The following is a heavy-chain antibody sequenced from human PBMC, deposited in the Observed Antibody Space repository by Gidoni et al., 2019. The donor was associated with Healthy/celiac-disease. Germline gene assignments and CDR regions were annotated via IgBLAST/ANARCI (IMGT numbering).Heavy chain of an antibody. CDR1: GGTFSSYA. D-gene: IGHD2-2*02. V-gene: IGHV1-69*01. Sequence: QVQLVQSGAEVKKPGSSVKVSCKASGGTFSSYAISWVRQAPGQGLEWMGGIIPIFGTANYAQKFQGRVTITADESTSTAYMELSSLRSEDTAVYYCAQARRLGYCSSTSCYSAPDAFDIWGQGTMVTVSS. J-gene: IGHJ3*02. CDR3: AQARRLGYCSSTSCYSAPDAFDI. CDR2: IIPIFGTA.